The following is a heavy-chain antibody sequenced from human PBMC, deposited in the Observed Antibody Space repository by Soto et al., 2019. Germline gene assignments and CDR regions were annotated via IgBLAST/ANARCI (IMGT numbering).Heavy chain of an antibody. CDR2: INPSGGST. J-gene: IGHJ1*01. V-gene: IGHV1-46*01. CDR3: ARVHDYGDYEGAEYFQH. Sequence: QVQLVQSGAEVKKPGASVKVSCKASGYTFTSYYMHWVRQAPGQGLEWMGIINPSGGSTSYAQKFQGRVNMTRDTSTSTVYMELSSLRSEDTAVYYCARVHDYGDYEGAEYFQHWGQGTLVTVSS. D-gene: IGHD4-17*01. CDR1: GYTFTSYY.